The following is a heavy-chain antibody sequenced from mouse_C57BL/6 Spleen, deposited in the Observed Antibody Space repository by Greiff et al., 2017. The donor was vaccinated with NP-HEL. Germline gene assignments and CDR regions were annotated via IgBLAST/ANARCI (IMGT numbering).Heavy chain of an antibody. Sequence: QVQLQQPGAELVKPGASVKMSCKASGYTFTSYWITWVKQRPGQGLEWIGDIYPGSGSTNYNEKFKSKATLTVDTSSSTAYMQLSSLTSEDSAVYYCARWRYYGSSKAMDYWGQGTSVTVSS. CDR3: ARWRYYGSSKAMDY. CDR1: GYTFTSYW. D-gene: IGHD1-1*01. J-gene: IGHJ4*01. CDR2: IYPGSGST. V-gene: IGHV1-55*01.